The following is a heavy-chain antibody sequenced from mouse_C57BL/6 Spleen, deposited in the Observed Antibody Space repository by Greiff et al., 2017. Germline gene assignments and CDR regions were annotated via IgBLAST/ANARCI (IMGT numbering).Heavy chain of an antibody. CDR3: ARGGICYDYGYFDV. Sequence: QVQLQQPGAELVMPGASVKLSCKASGYTFTSYWMHWVKQRPGQGLEWIGEIDPSDSYTNYNQKFKGKSTLTVDKSSSTAYMQLSSLTSEDSAVYYCARGGICYDYGYFDVWGTGTTVTVSS. J-gene: IGHJ1*03. V-gene: IGHV1-69*01. CDR2: IDPSDSYT. D-gene: IGHD2-4*01. CDR1: GYTFTSYW.